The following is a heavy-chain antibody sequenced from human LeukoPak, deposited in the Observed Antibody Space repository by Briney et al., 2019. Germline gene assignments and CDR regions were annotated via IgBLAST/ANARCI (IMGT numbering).Heavy chain of an antibody. Sequence: SETLSLTCTVSGDSISSGGYYWSWIRQHPGKGLEWIGYIYYSGSTYYNPSLKSRVTISEDTSKNQFSLKLSSVTAADTAVYYCARTGSSGYWEGAFDIWGQGTMVTVSS. V-gene: IGHV4-31*03. CDR1: GDSISSGGYY. CDR2: IYYSGST. D-gene: IGHD3-22*01. CDR3: ARTGSSGYWEGAFDI. J-gene: IGHJ3*02.